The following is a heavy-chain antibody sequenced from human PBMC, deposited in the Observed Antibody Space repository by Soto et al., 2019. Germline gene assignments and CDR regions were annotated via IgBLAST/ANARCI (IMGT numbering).Heavy chain of an antibody. CDR3: ARDLTPGVVDH. V-gene: IGHV1-18*01. CDR2: ISAYNGNT. CDR1: GYTFTSYG. D-gene: IGHD3-22*01. J-gene: IGHJ4*02. Sequence: QVQVVQSGAEVKKPGASVKVSCKASGYTFTSYGISCVRPAPGQGLEWRGWISAYNGNTTSAPKPQGRVTMTTASSTSTAYIELRSLRSDDTAVYYWARDLTPGVVDHWGQGTLVTVSS.